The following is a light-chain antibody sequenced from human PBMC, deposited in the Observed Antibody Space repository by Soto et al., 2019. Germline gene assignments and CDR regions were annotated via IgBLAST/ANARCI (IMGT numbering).Light chain of an antibody. CDR2: VKSDGSH. CDR3: QTWDTGIVV. J-gene: IGLJ2*01. Sequence: QLVLTQSPSASASLGASVKLTCTLSSGHGNYVIAWHQQRPEKGPRYLMKVKSDGSHTKGDGIPDRFSGSSSGAERYLAISSLQSEDEADYYCQTWDTGIVVFGGGTKLTVL. V-gene: IGLV4-69*01. CDR1: SGHGNYV.